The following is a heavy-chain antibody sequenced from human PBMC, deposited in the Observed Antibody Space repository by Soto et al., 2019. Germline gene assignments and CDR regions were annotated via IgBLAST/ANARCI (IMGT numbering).Heavy chain of an antibody. J-gene: IGHJ3*02. CDR2: IDWDDDK. CDR1: GFSLSTSGMC. Sequence: SGPTLVNPTQTLTLTCTFSGFSLSTSGMCVSWIRQPPGKALEWLALIDWDDDKYYSTSLKTRLTISKDTSKNQVVLTMTNMDPVDTATYYCARGGAPGIAAAGTSDAFDIWGQGTMVTVSS. D-gene: IGHD6-13*01. V-gene: IGHV2-70*01. CDR3: ARGGAPGIAAAGTSDAFDI.